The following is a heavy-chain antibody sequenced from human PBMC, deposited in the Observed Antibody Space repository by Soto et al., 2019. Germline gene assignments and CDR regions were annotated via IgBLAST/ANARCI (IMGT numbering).Heavy chain of an antibody. V-gene: IGHV3-33*01. Sequence: QVQVVESGGGVVQPGRSLRLSCAASGFTFSIWYDGSNKYYADSVKGRFTISRDNSKNTLYLQMNSLRAEDTAVYYYARDRGRSGDTAMVRLYYGMDVWGQGTTVTVSS. CDR1: GFTFS. CDR3: ARDRGRSGDTAMVRLYYGMDV. D-gene: IGHD5-18*01. J-gene: IGHJ6*02. CDR2: WYDGSNK.